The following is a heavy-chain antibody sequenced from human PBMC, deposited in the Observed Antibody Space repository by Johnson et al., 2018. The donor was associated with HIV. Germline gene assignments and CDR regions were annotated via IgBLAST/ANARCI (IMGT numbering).Heavy chain of an antibody. Sequence: VQLVESGGGLVKPGGSLRLSCAASGFTFSSAWMSWVRQAPGKGLEWVGRIKSKTDGGTTDYAAPVTGRFTISRDDSKNALFLQMNSLKTEDTAVYFCSTDQAGDYVWGSYRYAFDIWGHGTKVTVSS. CDR1: GFTFSSAW. J-gene: IGHJ3*02. CDR3: STDQAGDYVWGSYRYAFDI. D-gene: IGHD3-16*02. CDR2: IKSKTDGGTT. V-gene: IGHV3-15*01.